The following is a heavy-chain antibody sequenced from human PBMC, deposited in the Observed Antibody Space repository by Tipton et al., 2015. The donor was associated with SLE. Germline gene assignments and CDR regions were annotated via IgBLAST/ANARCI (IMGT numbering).Heavy chain of an antibody. Sequence: TLYLTCAVYGGSFSGYYWSWIRQPPGKGLEWIGEINHSGSTNYNPSLKSRVTISVDTSKNQFSLKLSSVTAADTAVYYCARDDGIVVDSAFDILGQGTMVTVSS. D-gene: IGHD3-22*01. J-gene: IGHJ3*02. CDR2: INHSGST. V-gene: IGHV4-34*01. CDR3: ARDDGIVVDSAFDI. CDR1: GGSFSGYY.